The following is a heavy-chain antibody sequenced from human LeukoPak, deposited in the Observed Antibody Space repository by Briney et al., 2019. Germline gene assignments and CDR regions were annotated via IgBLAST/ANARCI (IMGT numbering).Heavy chain of an antibody. Sequence: GGSLRLSCAASGFTFRNYAMCWVRQAPGKGLEWVSAISGSGGSTYYADSVKGRFTISRDNSKNTLYLQMNSLRAEDTAVYYCATPASSSTVYYFDYWGQGTLVTVSS. J-gene: IGHJ4*02. CDR3: ATPASSSTVYYFDY. CDR2: ISGSGGST. CDR1: GFTFRNYA. D-gene: IGHD6-6*01. V-gene: IGHV3-23*01.